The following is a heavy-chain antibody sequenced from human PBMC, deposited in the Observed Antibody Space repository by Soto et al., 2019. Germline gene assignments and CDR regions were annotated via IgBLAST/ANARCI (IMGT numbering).Heavy chain of an antibody. J-gene: IGHJ5*02. V-gene: IGHV1-69*04. CDR2: IIPILGIA. CDR1: GYSFNFYG. Sequence: GASVKVSCKASGYSFNFYGITWVRQAPGQGLEWMGRIIPILGIANYAQKFQGRVTITADKSTSTAYMELSSLISEDTAVYYCAGGGQDDEMAPWGQGTLVTVSS. D-gene: IGHD3-16*01. CDR3: AGGGQDDEMAP.